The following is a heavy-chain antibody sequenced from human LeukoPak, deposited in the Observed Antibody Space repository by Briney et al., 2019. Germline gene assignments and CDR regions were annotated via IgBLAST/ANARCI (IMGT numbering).Heavy chain of an antibody. D-gene: IGHD3-10*01. J-gene: IGHJ4*02. V-gene: IGHV4-61*02. CDR2: IYTSGST. CDR3: ARGTMVRGIDY. CDR1: GGSISSGSCY. Sequence: SETLSLTCTVSGGSISSGSCYWSWIRQPAVKGLEWVGRIYTSGSTNYNPSLKSRVTISVDTSKNQFSLKLSSVTAADTAVYYCARGTMVRGIDYWGQGTLVTVSS.